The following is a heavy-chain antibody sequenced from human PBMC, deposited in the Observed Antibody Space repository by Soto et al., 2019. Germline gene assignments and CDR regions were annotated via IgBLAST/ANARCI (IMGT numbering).Heavy chain of an antibody. Sequence: NPSETLSLTCTVSGGSISSSSYYWGWIRQPPGKGLEWIGSIYYSGSTYYNPSLKSRVTISVDTSKNQFSLKLSSVTAADTAVYYCARRSAAGSVVRFDPWGQGTLVTVSS. CDR1: GGSISSSSYY. V-gene: IGHV4-39*01. CDR2: IYYSGST. CDR3: ARRSAAGSVVRFDP. D-gene: IGHD6-13*01. J-gene: IGHJ5*02.